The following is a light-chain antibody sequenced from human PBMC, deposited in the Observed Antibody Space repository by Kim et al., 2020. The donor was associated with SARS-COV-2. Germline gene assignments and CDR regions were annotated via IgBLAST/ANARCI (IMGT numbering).Light chain of an antibody. CDR3: QSADSSGTWV. J-gene: IGLJ3*02. CDR2: KDS. Sequence: VSPGQTARISCSGDALPKQYAYWYQQKPGQAPVLVIYKDSERPSGIPERFSGSSSGTTVTLTISGVQAEDEADYYCQSADSSGTWVFGGGTQLTVL. V-gene: IGLV3-25*03. CDR1: ALPKQY.